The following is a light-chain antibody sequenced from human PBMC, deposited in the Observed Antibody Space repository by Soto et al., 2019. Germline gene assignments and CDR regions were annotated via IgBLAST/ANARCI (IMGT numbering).Light chain of an antibody. Sequence: EIVLTQSPATLSLSPGERATLSCRASQSASNYLAWYQQKPGQAPNLLIYTTSTRATGIPARFSGSGSETDFTLTISSLEPEDSEVYYCQVRATFGQGTKLEIE. CDR1: QSASNY. V-gene: IGKV3-11*01. J-gene: IGKJ2*01. CDR3: QVRAT. CDR2: TTS.